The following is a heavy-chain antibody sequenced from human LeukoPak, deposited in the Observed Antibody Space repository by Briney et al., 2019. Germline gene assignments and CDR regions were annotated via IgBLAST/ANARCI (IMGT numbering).Heavy chain of an antibody. CDR1: GFTFSSYA. V-gene: IGHV3-23*01. CDR3: ARIIGISGTYPTDY. CDR2: ISGSGGST. D-gene: IGHD1-26*01. Sequence: GGSLRLSCAASGFTFSSYAMSWVRQAPGKGLEWVSAISGSGGSTYYADSMKGRFIISRDNARNSLYLEMNSLRAEDTAVYYCARIIGISGTYPTDYWGQGTLVTVSS. J-gene: IGHJ4*02.